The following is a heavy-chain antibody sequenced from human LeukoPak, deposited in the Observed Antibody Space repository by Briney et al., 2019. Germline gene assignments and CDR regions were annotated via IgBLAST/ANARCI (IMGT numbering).Heavy chain of an antibody. V-gene: IGHV3-7*03. J-gene: IGHJ4*02. CDR3: AKERAIHSTGWTIFGS. D-gene: IGHD5-24*01. CDR2: MKQDGREK. Sequence: GGSLRLSCVASGFTFTNYWMTWVRQARGKGLESVANMKQDGREKYYVDSVKGRFTISRDTSKNTVDLQMNSLRAEDTARYFCAKERAIHSTGWTIFGSWGQGTPVTVST. CDR1: GFTFTNYW.